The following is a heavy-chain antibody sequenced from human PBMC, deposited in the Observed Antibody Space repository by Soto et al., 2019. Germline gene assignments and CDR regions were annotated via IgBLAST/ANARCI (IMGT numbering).Heavy chain of an antibody. CDR3: AREPIVVVQAATLGAFDI. CDR1: GFTFSDYY. D-gene: IGHD2-2*01. V-gene: IGHV3-11*01. J-gene: IGHJ3*02. Sequence: QVQLVESGGGLVKPGGSLRLSCAASGFTFSDYYMSWIRQAPGKGLEWVSYISSSGSTIYYADSVKGRFTISRDNAKNSLYLQMNSLRAEDTAVYYCAREPIVVVQAATLGAFDIWGQGTMVTVSS. CDR2: ISSSGSTI.